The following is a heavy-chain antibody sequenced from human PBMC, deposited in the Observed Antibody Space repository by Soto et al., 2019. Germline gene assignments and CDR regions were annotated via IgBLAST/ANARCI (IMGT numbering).Heavy chain of an antibody. CDR3: ARDISGYSRALDY. Sequence: SETLSLTCNFSVDAVSSGSYYCTWFRQPPGKGLEWIGNIYYSGTTNYNPSLQNRVTISIDTSKNQYSLKLTSVTAADAALYYCARDISGYSRALDYLGQGTQVTVSS. J-gene: IGHJ4*02. CDR2: IYYSGTT. D-gene: IGHD5-12*01. V-gene: IGHV4-61*01. CDR1: VDAVSSGSYY.